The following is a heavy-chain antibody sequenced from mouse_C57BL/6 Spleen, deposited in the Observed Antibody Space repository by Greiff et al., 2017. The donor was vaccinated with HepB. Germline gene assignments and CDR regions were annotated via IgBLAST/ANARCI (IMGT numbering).Heavy chain of an antibody. CDR3: TGGRRGFAY. V-gene: IGHV6-3*01. CDR2: IRLKSDNYAT. Sequence: EVHLVESGGGLVQPGGSMKLSCVASGFTFSNYWMNWVRQSPEKGLEWVAQIRLKSDNYATHYAESVKGRFTISRDDSKSSVYLQMNNLRAEDTGIYYCTGGRRGFAYWGQGTLVTVSA. D-gene: IGHD6-1*01. J-gene: IGHJ3*01. CDR1: GFTFSNYW.